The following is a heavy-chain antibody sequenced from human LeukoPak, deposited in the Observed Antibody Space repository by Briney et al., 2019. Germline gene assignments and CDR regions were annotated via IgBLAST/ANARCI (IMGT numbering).Heavy chain of an antibody. J-gene: IGHJ4*02. Sequence: GGSLRLSCAASGFTFSSYAMSWFRQAPGKGLEWVSGIGGSGDNTYYADSVKGRFTISRDNSKNTLYVQVNSLGTEDTAAYYCAKGSYYDSSGSFYFDYWGQGTLVTVSS. V-gene: IGHV3-23*01. D-gene: IGHD3-22*01. CDR3: AKGSYYDSSGSFYFDY. CDR2: IGGSGDNT. CDR1: GFTFSSYA.